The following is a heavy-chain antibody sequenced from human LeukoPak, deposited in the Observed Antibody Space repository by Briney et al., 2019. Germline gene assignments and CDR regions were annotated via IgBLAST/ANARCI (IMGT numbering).Heavy chain of an antibody. CDR1: GYTFTSYG. V-gene: IGHV1-18*01. CDR3: ARVVAAAGTYAFDI. Sequence: ASVKVSCKASGYTFTSYGISWVRQAPGQGLEWMGWISAYNGNTNYAQKLQGRVTMTTDKSTSTAYMELSSLRSEDTAVYYCARVVAAAGTYAFDIWGQGTMVTVSS. CDR2: ISAYNGNT. D-gene: IGHD6-13*01. J-gene: IGHJ3*02.